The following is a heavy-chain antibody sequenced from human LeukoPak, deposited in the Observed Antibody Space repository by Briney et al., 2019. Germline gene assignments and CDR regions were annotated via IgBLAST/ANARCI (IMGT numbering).Heavy chain of an antibody. CDR1: GFTFSTYA. D-gene: IGHD3-3*01. CDR3: ARDWSWSGYYKGLAVDY. J-gene: IGHJ4*02. Sequence: GRSLRLSCAASGFTFSTYAMHWVRQAPGKGLEWVAVIWYDGSNKYYADSVKGRFTISRDNSKNTLYLQMNSLRAEDTAVYYCARDWSWSGYYKGLAVDYWGQGTLVTVSS. V-gene: IGHV3-33*01. CDR2: IWYDGSNK.